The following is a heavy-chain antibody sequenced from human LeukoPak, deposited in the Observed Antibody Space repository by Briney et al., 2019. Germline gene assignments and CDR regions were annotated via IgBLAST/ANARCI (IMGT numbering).Heavy chain of an antibody. V-gene: IGHV4-59*12. D-gene: IGHD6-6*01. Sequence: SETLSLTCTVSGVSISGYYWSWVRQTPGKGLEWIGYIYYTGSTNYNPSLRSRVTISVDTSKNQFSLKLSSVTAADTAVYYCARDGGASSRNFDYWGQGTRVTVSS. CDR3: ARDGGASSRNFDY. CDR2: IYYTGST. J-gene: IGHJ4*02. CDR1: GVSISGYY.